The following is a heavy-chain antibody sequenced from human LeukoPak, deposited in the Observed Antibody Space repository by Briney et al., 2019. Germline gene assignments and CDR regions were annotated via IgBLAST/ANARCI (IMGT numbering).Heavy chain of an antibody. CDR3: ARDSYYYDSSGNY. J-gene: IGHJ4*02. D-gene: IGHD3-22*01. CDR1: GGTFSSYA. CDR2: IIPIFGTA. V-gene: IGHV1-69*13. Sequence: GASVKVSCKASGGTFSSYAISWVRQAPGQGLEWMGGIIPIFGTANYAQKFQGRVTITADESTSTAYMELGSLRSEDTAVYYCARDSYYYDSSGNYWGQGTLVTVSS.